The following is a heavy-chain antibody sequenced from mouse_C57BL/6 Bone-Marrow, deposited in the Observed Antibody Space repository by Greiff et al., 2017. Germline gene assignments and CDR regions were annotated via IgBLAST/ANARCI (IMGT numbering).Heavy chain of an antibody. CDR2: IDPSDSYT. Sequence: QVHVKQSGAELVRPGTSVKLSCKASGYTFTSYWMHWVKQRPGQGLEWIGVIDPSDSYTNYNQKFKGKATLTVDTSSSTAYMQLSSLTSEDSAVYYCAREGWYFDVWGTGTTVTVSS. V-gene: IGHV1-59*01. CDR3: AREGWYFDV. CDR1: GYTFTSYW. J-gene: IGHJ1*03.